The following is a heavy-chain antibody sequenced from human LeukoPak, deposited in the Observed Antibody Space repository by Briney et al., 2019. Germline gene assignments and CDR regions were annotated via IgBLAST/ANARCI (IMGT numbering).Heavy chain of an antibody. Sequence: PGGSLRLSCAASGLTFSSYSMNWVRQAPGKGLEWVSSISSSSSYIYYADSVKGRFTISRDNAKNSLYLQMNSLRAEDTAVYYCARGSYGPPGDWFDPWGQGTLVTVSS. CDR2: ISSSSSYI. CDR3: ARGSYGPPGDWFDP. CDR1: GLTFSSYS. V-gene: IGHV3-21*01. D-gene: IGHD3-10*01. J-gene: IGHJ5*02.